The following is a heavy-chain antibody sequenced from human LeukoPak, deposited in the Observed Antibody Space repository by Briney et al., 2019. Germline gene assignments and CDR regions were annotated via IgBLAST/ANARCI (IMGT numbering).Heavy chain of an antibody. J-gene: IGHJ5*02. CDR3: ARVLPAAPNWFDP. Sequence: GSLRLSCAASGFTFRDYNMSWIRQPPGKGLEWIGEINHSGSTNYNPSLKSRVTISVDTSKNQFSLKLSSVTAADTAVYYCARVLPAAPNWFDPWGQGTLVTVSS. CDR2: INHSGST. CDR1: GFTFRDYN. V-gene: IGHV4-34*01. D-gene: IGHD2-2*01.